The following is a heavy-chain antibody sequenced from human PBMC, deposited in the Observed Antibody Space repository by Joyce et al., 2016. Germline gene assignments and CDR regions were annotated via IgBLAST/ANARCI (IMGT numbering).Heavy chain of an antibody. J-gene: IGHJ4*02. CDR1: GFTVSSNY. CDR3: ARGKLDDY. D-gene: IGHD6-13*01. Sequence: EVQLVESGGGLIQPGGFLRLSCAASGFTVSSNYMAWVRQPPGKGLEWVSVIYSGGSTNYADSVKGRFTMSRDNSENTVYLQMNSLRAEDTAVYYCARGKLDDYWGQGTLVTVSS. V-gene: IGHV3-53*01. CDR2: IYSGGST.